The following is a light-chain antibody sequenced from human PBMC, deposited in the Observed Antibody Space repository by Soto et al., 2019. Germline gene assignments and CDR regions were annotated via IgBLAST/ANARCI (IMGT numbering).Light chain of an antibody. Sequence: DIQMTQSPSSVSASVGDRVTITCRASQGIRSWLAWYQQRPGKAPKLLISAASSLQSAVPSRFSGSGSGTEFSLTISSLQPGDFATYYCQQSDTFPATFGGGTKVEIK. CDR2: AAS. CDR3: QQSDTFPAT. CDR1: QGIRSW. J-gene: IGKJ4*01. V-gene: IGKV1D-12*01.